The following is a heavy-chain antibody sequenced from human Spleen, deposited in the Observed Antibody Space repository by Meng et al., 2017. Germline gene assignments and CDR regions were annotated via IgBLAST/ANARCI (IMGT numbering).Heavy chain of an antibody. CDR3: AKDMVSAVAGYYFDY. CDR1: GFTFDDYA. J-gene: IGHJ4*02. D-gene: IGHD6-19*01. V-gene: IGHV3-9*01. CDR2: ITWNSDTI. Sequence: SLKISCAASGFTFDDYAMYWVRQAPGKGLEWVSGITWNSDTIGYADSVKGRFTISRDNAKNSLYLQMNSLRAEDTALYYCAKDMVSAVAGYYFDYWGQGTLVTSPQ.